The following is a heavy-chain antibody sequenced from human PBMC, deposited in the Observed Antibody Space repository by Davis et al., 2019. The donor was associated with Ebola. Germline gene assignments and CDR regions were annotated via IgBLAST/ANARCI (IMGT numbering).Heavy chain of an antibody. CDR3: AKYRRGYSYGYDFWYFDL. J-gene: IGHJ2*01. CDR2: IYHTGSA. CDR1: GASISSGGYS. Sequence: MPSETLSLTCTVSGASISSGGYSWSWIRQPPGKALEWIGYIYHTGSAYYNPSLKSRLSISVDTSKNQFSLKLSSVTAADTAVYYCAKYRRGYSYGYDFWYFDLWGRGTLVTVSS. D-gene: IGHD5-18*01. V-gene: IGHV4-30-2*01.